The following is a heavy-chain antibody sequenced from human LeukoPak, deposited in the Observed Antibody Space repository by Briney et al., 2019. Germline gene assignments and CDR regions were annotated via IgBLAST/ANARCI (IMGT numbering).Heavy chain of an antibody. CDR2: ISYDGSNK. J-gene: IGHJ6*02. V-gene: IGHV3-30*04. Sequence: GGSLRLSCAASGFTFSTYAMHWVRQAPGKGLEWVAVISYDGSNKYYADSVKGRFTISRDNSKNTLYLQMNSLRAEDTAVYYCAKENYGTTYYYYYGMDAWGQGTTVTVSS. CDR1: GFTFSTYA. CDR3: AKENYGTTYYYYYGMDA. D-gene: IGHD3-10*01.